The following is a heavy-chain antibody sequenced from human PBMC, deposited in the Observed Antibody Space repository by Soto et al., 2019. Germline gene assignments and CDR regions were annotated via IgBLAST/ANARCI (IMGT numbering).Heavy chain of an antibody. V-gene: IGHV1-69*18. J-gene: IGHJ4*02. D-gene: IGHD7-27*01. CDR1: GGTFSSYA. CDR3: ARLGQGFFDY. Sequence: QVQLVQSGAEVKKPGSSVKVSCKASGGTFSSYAISWVRQAPGQGLEWTGSIIPDVGTADYAQKFQGRVTITADESARTAYMEVSSLTSEDTAVYYCARLGQGFFDYWGQGTLVTVSS. CDR2: IIPDVGTA.